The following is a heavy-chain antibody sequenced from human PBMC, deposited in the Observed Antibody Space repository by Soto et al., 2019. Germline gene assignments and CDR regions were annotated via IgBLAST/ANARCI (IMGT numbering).Heavy chain of an antibody. V-gene: IGHV3-30*18. CDR2: VSYDGSIK. D-gene: IGHD6-19*01. CDR1: GFTFSDYG. J-gene: IGHJ6*02. CDR3: AKDGSHLAVAGTSPTSYFYGLAV. Sequence: QVQLVESGGGVVQPGRSLRLSCAASGFTFSDYGMHWVRQAPGKGLEWVALVSYDGSIKYYADSVKGRFTISRDNSKNTLYLQMNSLRVEDTAVYYCAKDGSHLAVAGTSPTSYFYGLAVWGQGTTVTVSS.